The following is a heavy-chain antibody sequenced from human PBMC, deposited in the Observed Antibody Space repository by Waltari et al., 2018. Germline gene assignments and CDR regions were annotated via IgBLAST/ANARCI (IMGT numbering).Heavy chain of an antibody. V-gene: IGHV5-51*01. D-gene: IGHD6-19*01. CDR2: IYPADSDV. CDR3: GRHIYSSGWYYYFDY. Sequence: EVQLVQSGAEVKKHGESLKISCQGPGYRFPGDSVAWVRQMPGKGREYIGIIYPADSDVRYSPSFQGQVTISVDKSINTAYLQWSSLKASDTAMYYCGRHIYSSGWYYYFDYWGQGTLVTVSS. J-gene: IGHJ4*02. CDR1: GYRFPGDS.